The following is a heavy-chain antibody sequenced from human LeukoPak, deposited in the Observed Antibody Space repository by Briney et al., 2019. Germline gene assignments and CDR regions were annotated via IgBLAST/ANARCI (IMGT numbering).Heavy chain of an antibody. CDR2: ISYDGSNK. Sequence: GGSLRLSCAASGFTFISYALSWVRQAPGKGLEWVAVISYDGSNKYYADSVKGRFTISRDNSKNTLYLQMNSLRAEDTAVYYCAREAYDFWSGYFGRSSDAFDIWGQGTMVTVSS. CDR1: GFTFISYA. J-gene: IGHJ3*02. CDR3: AREAYDFWSGYFGRSSDAFDI. V-gene: IGHV3-30-3*01. D-gene: IGHD3-3*01.